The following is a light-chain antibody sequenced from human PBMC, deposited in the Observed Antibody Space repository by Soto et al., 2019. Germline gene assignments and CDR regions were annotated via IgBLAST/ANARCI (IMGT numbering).Light chain of an antibody. CDR2: LGS. CDR3: MQALQTPLT. J-gene: IGKJ4*01. CDR1: QSLLHSNGYNY. Sequence: DIVMTQSPLSLPVTPGEPASISCRSSQSLLHSNGYNYLDWYLQRPGQSPQLLIYLGSYRASVVPDRFSGSGSGTDFTLKISRVEAEDVGVYYCMQALQTPLTFGGGTKVEIK. V-gene: IGKV2-28*01.